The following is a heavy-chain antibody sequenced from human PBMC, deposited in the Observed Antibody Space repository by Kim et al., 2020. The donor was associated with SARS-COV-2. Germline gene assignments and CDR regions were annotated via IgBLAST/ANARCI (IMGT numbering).Heavy chain of an antibody. CDR2: ISWNSGSI. CDR1: GFTFDDYA. CDR3: AKDISRSWPRLPWFDP. J-gene: IGHJ5*02. Sequence: GGSLRLSCAASGFTFDDYAMHWVRQAPGKGLEWVSGISWNSGSIGYADSVKGRFTISRDNAKNSLYLQMNSLRAEDTAWYYCAKDISRSWPRLPWFDPWG. V-gene: IGHV3-9*01. D-gene: IGHD6-13*01.